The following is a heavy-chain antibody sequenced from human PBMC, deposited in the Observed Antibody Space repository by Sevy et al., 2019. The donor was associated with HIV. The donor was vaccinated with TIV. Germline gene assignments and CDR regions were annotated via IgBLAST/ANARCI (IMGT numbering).Heavy chain of an antibody. J-gene: IGHJ6*02. V-gene: IGHV3-30-3*01. CDR1: GFTFSSYA. Sequence: GGSLRLSCAASGFTFSSYAMHWVRQAPGKGLEWVAVISYDGSNKYYADSVKGRFTISRDNSKNTLYLQMNSLRAEDTAVYYCAGSVGATSPYYYYYGMDVWGQGTTVTVSS. D-gene: IGHD1-26*01. CDR3: AGSVGATSPYYYYYGMDV. CDR2: ISYDGSNK.